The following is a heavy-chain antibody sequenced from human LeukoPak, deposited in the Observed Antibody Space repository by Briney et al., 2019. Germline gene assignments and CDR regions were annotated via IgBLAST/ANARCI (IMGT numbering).Heavy chain of an antibody. J-gene: IGHJ6*03. CDR3: ARQLMIDYYYYYYYMDV. D-gene: IGHD3-22*01. CDR1: GGSISSYY. V-gene: IGHV4-59*08. CDR2: IYYSGST. Sequence: PSETLSLTCTVSGGSISSYYWSWIRQPPGKGLEWIGYIYYSGSTNYNPSLKRRVTISIDTSKNQFSLKLSSVTAADTAVYYCARQLMIDYYYYYYYMDVWGRGTTVTISS.